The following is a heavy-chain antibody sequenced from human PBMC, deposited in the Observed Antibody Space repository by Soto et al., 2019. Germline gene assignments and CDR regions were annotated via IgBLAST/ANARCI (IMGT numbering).Heavy chain of an antibody. J-gene: IGHJ6*02. D-gene: IGHD2-21*02. V-gene: IGHV3-30*18. CDR2: ISYDGSNK. Sequence: VESGGGVVQPGRSLRLSCAASGFTFSSYGMHWVRQAPGKGLEWVAVISYDGSNKYYADSVKGRFTISRDNSKNTLYLQMNSLRAEDTAVYYCAKDWEAVVVTAIPVYYYYNMDVWGQGTTVIVSS. CDR1: GFTFSSYG. CDR3: AKDWEAVVVTAIPVYYYYNMDV.